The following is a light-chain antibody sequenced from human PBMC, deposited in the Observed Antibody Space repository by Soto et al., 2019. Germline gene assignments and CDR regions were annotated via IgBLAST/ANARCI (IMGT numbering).Light chain of an antibody. J-gene: IGLJ1*01. CDR3: AAWDDSMNIYV. Sequence: QSVLTQPASVSGSPGQSITISCTGVSSNIGRNFVYWYQLFPGTAPKLFIYSNNQRPSGVPDRFSGSKSGTSASLAISGLRSEDEADHYCAAWDDSMNIYVFGTGTKVTVL. CDR1: SSNIGRNF. CDR2: SNN. V-gene: IGLV1-47*02.